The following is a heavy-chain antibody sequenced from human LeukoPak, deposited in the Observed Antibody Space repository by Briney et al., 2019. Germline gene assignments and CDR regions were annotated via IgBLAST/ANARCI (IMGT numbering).Heavy chain of an antibody. V-gene: IGHV4-4*07. D-gene: IGHD3-10*01. CDR3: ARDPYYYGSGSFGFDP. CDR2: IYTSGST. Sequence: SETLSLTCTVSGGSISSYYWSWIRQPAGKGLEWIGRIYTSGSTNYNPSLKSRVTISVDTSKNQFSLKLSSVTAADTAVYYCARDPYYYGSGSFGFDPWGQGTLVTVSS. CDR1: GGSISSYY. J-gene: IGHJ5*02.